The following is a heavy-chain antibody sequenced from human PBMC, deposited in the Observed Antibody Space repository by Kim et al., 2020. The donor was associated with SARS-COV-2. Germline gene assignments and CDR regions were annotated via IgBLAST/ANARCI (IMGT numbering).Heavy chain of an antibody. D-gene: IGHD1-26*01. CDR2: ISSSSSYI. V-gene: IGHV3-21*01. CDR1: GFTFSSYS. J-gene: IGHJ4*02. CDR3: ARGAAREELFFDY. Sequence: GGSLRLSCAASGFTFSSYSMNWVRQAPGKGLEWVSSISSSSSYIYYADSVKGRFTISTDNAKNSLYLQMNSLRAEDTAVYYCARGAAREELFFDYWGQGTLVTVSS.